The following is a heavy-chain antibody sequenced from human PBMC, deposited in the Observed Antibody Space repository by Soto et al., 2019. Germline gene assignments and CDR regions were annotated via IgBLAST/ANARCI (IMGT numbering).Heavy chain of an antibody. Sequence: GGSLRLSCAASGFTFSSYWMHWVRQAPGKGLVWVSRINSDGSSTSYADSVKGRFTISRDNAKNTLYLQMNSLRAEDTAVYYCASLTGSYDYYFDYWGQGTLVTVYS. CDR1: GFTFSSYW. V-gene: IGHV3-74*01. CDR3: ASLTGSYDYYFDY. CDR2: INSDGSST. D-gene: IGHD3-3*01. J-gene: IGHJ4*02.